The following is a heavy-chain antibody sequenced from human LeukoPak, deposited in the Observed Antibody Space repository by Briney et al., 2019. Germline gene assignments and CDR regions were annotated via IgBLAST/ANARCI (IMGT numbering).Heavy chain of an antibody. CDR3: ARAVGFYYYIDV. J-gene: IGHJ6*03. CDR2: THYSGST. Sequence: SETLSLTCTVSGGSISNYFWSWIRQPPGKGMEWIGYTHYSGSTNYNPSLKSRVTISVDTSKNQFSLNLSSVTAADTPVYYCARAVGFYYYIDVWGKKTTLSVSS. D-gene: IGHD1-26*01. CDR1: GGSISNYF. V-gene: IGHV4-59*12.